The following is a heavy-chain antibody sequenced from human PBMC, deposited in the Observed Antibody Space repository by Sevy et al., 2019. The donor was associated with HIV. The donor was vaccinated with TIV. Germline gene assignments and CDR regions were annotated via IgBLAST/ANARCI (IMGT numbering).Heavy chain of an antibody. CDR3: SRCLGGLRPWEYNWFDH. CDR2: VTPYNGHK. Sequence: ASVKVSCKASGYTFASYGISWVRQAPGQGLEWMGWVTPYNGHKKYAQKLQGRVTMTTDTSTSTAYMELRSLRSDDTAVYYCSRCLGGLRPWEYNWFDHWGQGTLVTVSS. J-gene: IGHJ5*02. CDR1: GYTFASYG. D-gene: IGHD1-26*01. V-gene: IGHV1-18*01.